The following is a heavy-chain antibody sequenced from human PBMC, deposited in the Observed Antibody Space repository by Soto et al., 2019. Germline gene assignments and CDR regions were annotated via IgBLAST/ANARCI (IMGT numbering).Heavy chain of an antibody. CDR3: ARDQPIDY. CDR1: GFTFNIYG. J-gene: IGHJ4*02. CDR2: IWYDGSTK. V-gene: IGHV3-33*01. Sequence: QVQLVESGGGVVPPGRSLRLSCAASGFTFNIYGMNWVRQAPGKGLEWVAVIWYDGSTKYYADSVKGRFTISRDNSKNTLYLQMNSLRVEDTAVYYCARDQPIDYWGQGTLVTVSS.